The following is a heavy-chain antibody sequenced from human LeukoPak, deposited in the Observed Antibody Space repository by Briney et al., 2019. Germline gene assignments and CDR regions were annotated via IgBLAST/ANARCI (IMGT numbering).Heavy chain of an antibody. CDR3: ARIIRSGSWDPAFDI. CDR2: IYYSGST. J-gene: IGHJ3*02. CDR1: GGSISSYY. Sequence: SETLSLTCTVSGGSISSYYWSWIRQPPGKGLEWIGYIYYSGSTNYNPSLKSRVTISVDTSKNQFSLKLSSVTAADTAVYYCARIIRSGSWDPAFDIWGQGTMVTVSS. V-gene: IGHV4-59*08. D-gene: IGHD5-12*01.